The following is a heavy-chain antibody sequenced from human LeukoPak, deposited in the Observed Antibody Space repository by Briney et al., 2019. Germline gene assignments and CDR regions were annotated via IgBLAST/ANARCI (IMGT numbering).Heavy chain of an antibody. D-gene: IGHD5-24*01. Sequence: PSETLSLTCAVYGGSFSGYYWSWIRQHPGKGLEWIGYIYYSGSTYYNPSLKSRVALSVDTSKNQFSLKLSSLTAADTAVYYCAKSREEIRGLDAFDIWGQGTMVTVSS. CDR2: IYYSGST. CDR1: GGSFSGYY. V-gene: IGHV4-31*11. CDR3: AKSREEIRGLDAFDI. J-gene: IGHJ3*02.